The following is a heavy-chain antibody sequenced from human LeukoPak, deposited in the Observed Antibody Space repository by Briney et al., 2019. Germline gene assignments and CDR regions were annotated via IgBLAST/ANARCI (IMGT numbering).Heavy chain of an antibody. J-gene: IGHJ4*02. CDR1: GGSISSYY. Sequence: PSETLSLTCTVSGGSISSYYWSWIRQPAGKGLEWIGRIYTSGSTNYNPSLKSRVTMSVDTSKNQFSLKLSSVTAADTAVYYCARDRWDGCNYVLSLWGQGTLVTVSS. V-gene: IGHV4-4*07. CDR2: IYTSGST. CDR3: ARDRWDGCNYVLSL. D-gene: IGHD5-24*01.